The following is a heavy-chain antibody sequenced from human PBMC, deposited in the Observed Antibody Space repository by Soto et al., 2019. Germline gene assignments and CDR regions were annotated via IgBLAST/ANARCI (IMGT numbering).Heavy chain of an antibody. V-gene: IGHV1-69*13. Sequence: SVKVSCKASGGTLNNYAINWVRQAPGQGLEWMGGILPVSAPPDYAQKFQGRVSITADHSTSTVYMELSRLKSDDTAVYFCATDSNYDVSNSFWGQGTLVTISS. CDR2: ILPVSAPP. J-gene: IGHJ4*02. CDR1: GGTLNNYA. CDR3: ATDSNYDVSNSF. D-gene: IGHD3-3*01.